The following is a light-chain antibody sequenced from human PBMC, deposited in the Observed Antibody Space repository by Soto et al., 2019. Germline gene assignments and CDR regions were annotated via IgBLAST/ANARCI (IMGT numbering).Light chain of an antibody. V-gene: IGKV1-27*01. Sequence: DIQMTQSPSSLSASVGDRVTITCRANQDISYYLAWYQQKQGKVPKLLIYAASTLQSGVPSRFSGSGSGTDFTLTISSLQPEDIATYYCQQSYSTPYTFGQGTKLEIK. CDR3: QQSYSTPYT. CDR1: QDISYY. J-gene: IGKJ2*01. CDR2: AAS.